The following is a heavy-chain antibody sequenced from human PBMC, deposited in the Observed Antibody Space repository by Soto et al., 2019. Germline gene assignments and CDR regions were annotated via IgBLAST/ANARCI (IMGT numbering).Heavy chain of an antibody. D-gene: IGHD3-22*01. CDR2: ISAYNGNT. J-gene: IGHJ6*02. Sequence: QVQLVQSGAEVKKPRASVKVSCKASGYTFTSYGISWVRQAPGQGLEWMGWISAYNGNTNYAQKLQGRVTMTTDTSTSTAYMELRSLRSDDTAVYYCARDSLRNYYDRTPGMDVWGQGTTVTVSS. V-gene: IGHV1-18*01. CDR1: GYTFTSYG. CDR3: ARDSLRNYYDRTPGMDV.